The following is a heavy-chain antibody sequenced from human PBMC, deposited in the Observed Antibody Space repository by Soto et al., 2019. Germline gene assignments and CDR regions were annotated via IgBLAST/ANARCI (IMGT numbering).Heavy chain of an antibody. J-gene: IGHJ4*02. Sequence: QITLKESGPALVKPTQTLTLTCTFSGFSLSTSGVGVGWIRQPPGKALEWLAFLYWDDDKGYSPCLKSRLTITKDTSKNQVLLTMTNMDPVDTATYYCARTSVNWGSRGLVDYWGQGTLVTVAS. CDR2: LYWDDDK. V-gene: IGHV2-5*02. D-gene: IGHD7-27*01. CDR1: GFSLSTSGVG. CDR3: ARTSVNWGSRGLVDY.